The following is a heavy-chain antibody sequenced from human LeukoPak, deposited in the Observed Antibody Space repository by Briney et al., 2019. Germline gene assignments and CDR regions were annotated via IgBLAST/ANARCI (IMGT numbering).Heavy chain of an antibody. V-gene: IGHV4-61*08. J-gene: IGHJ5*02. CDR3: ARASGSSRSNWFDP. D-gene: IGHD2-2*01. CDR2: IYYSGST. Sequence: SETLSLTCTVSGGSISSGGYYWSWIRQPPGKGLEWIGYIYYSGSTNYNPSLKSRVTISVDTSKNQFSLKLSSVTAADTAVYYCARASGSSRSNWFDPWGQGTLVTVSS. CDR1: GGSISSGGYY.